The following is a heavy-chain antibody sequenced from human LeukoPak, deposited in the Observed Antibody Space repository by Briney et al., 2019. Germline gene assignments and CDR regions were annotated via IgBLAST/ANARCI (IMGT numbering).Heavy chain of an antibody. CDR1: GYTLTELS. Sequence: PGASVKVSCKVSGYTLTELSMHWVRQAPGKGLEWMGGFDPEDGETIYAQKFQGRVTMTEDTSTDTAYMELSSLRSEDTAVYYCATEDSSGTRHDAFDIWGQGTMVTVSS. J-gene: IGHJ3*02. CDR3: ATEDSSGTRHDAFDI. CDR2: FDPEDGET. D-gene: IGHD3-22*01. V-gene: IGHV1-24*01.